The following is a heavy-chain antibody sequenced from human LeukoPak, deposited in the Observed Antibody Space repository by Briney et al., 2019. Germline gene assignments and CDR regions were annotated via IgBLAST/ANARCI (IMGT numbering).Heavy chain of an antibody. D-gene: IGHD3-9*01. J-gene: IGHJ4*02. CDR1: GFTFIRNG. CDR2: LRYDGSNQ. Sequence: GGSLRLSCEASGFTFIRNGMHWVRQAPGKGLEWVAFLRYDGSNQYYADSVQGRFTISRDNSKNTLYLQMYSLRAEDTAVYYYARDDPHYDIVTGYYPIDSWGQGTLVTVSS. V-gene: IGHV3-30*02. CDR3: ARDDPHYDIVTGYYPIDS.